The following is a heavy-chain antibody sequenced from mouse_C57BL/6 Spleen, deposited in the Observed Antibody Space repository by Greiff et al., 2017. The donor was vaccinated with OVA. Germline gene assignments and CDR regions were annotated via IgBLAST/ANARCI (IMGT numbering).Heavy chain of an antibody. Sequence: QVQLQQSGAELVMPGASVKLSCKASGYTFTSYWMHWVKQRPGQGLEWIGEIDPSDSYTNYNQKFKGKSTLTVDKSSSTAYMQLSSLTSEDSAVYYCARALRLGDYAMDYWGQGTSVTVSS. CDR2: IDPSDSYT. CDR1: GYTFTSYW. V-gene: IGHV1-69*01. CDR3: ARALRLGDYAMDY. D-gene: IGHD1-1*01. J-gene: IGHJ4*01.